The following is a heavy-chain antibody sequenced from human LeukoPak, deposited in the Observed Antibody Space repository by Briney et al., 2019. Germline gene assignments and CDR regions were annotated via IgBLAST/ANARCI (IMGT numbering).Heavy chain of an antibody. Sequence: SETLSLTCAVYGGSFSGYYWSWIRQPPGKGLEWIGGINHSGSTNYNPSLKSRVTISVDTSKNQFSLKLSSVTAADTAVYYCAKYCSSTSCYPPGSFDYWGQGTLVTVSS. D-gene: IGHD2-2*01. J-gene: IGHJ4*02. CDR2: INHSGST. V-gene: IGHV4-34*01. CDR3: AKYCSSTSCYPPGSFDY. CDR1: GGSFSGYY.